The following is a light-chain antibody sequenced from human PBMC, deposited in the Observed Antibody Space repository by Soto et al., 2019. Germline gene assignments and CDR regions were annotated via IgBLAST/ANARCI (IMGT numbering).Light chain of an antibody. CDR2: DVS. Sequence: QSALTQPASVSGSPGQSITISCTGTGSDVGAYNYVSWYQQHSDKAPKLMIYDVSDRPSGVSNRFSGSKSGNTASLTISGLQAEDEADYYCTSFTSSSTLYVFGAGTKVTVL. V-gene: IGLV2-14*01. J-gene: IGLJ1*01. CDR1: GSDVGAYNY. CDR3: TSFTSSSTLYV.